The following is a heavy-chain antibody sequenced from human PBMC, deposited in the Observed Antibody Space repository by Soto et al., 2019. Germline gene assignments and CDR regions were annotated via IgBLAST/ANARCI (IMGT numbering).Heavy chain of an antibody. CDR1: GGTFSSYA. J-gene: IGHJ5*02. Sequence: ASVKVSCKASGGTFSSYAISWVRQAPGQGLEWMGGIIPIFGTANYAQKFQGRVTITADESTSTAYMELSSLRSEDTAVYYCARDPGPNVVVTAPTDNWFDPWGQGTLVTVSS. CDR2: IIPIFGTA. V-gene: IGHV1-69*13. D-gene: IGHD2-21*02. CDR3: ARDPGPNVVVTAPTDNWFDP.